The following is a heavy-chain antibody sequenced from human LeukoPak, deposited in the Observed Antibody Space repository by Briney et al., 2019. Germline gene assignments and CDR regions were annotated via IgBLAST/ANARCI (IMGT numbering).Heavy chain of an antibody. CDR3: AKILRFGGYYFDY. CDR1: GFTFSSYT. Sequence: GGSLRLSCAASGFTFSSYTMSWVRQAPGKGLEWVSAISGSDGSTYYADSVKGRFTISRDNSKNTLYLQMNSLRAEDTAVYYCAKILRFGGYYFDYWGQGTLVTVSS. V-gene: IGHV3-23*01. CDR2: ISGSDGST. J-gene: IGHJ4*02. D-gene: IGHD3-16*01.